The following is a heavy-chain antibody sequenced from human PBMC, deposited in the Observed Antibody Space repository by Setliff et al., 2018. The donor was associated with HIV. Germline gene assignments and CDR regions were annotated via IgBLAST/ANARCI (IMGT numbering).Heavy chain of an antibody. CDR1: AGSVSSGGYY. V-gene: IGHV4-31*03. CDR3: ASGTYYKVDK. D-gene: IGHD3-10*01. CDR2: IYYNGNT. J-gene: IGHJ4*02. Sequence: TLSLTCTVSAGSVSSGGYYWSWIRQHPGMGLEWIAYIYYNGNTYYNPSLKSRVTISVDTSKNQFSLKLRSVTAADTAVYYCASGTYYKVDKWGQGTLVTAPQ.